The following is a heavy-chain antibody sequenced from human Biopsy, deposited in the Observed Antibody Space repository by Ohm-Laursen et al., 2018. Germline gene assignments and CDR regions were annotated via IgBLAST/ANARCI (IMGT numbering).Heavy chain of an antibody. Sequence: SETLSLTCAVYNVSFSSFYWSWIRQPPGQGLEWIGHISYTGYTSYNASLKSRVTISVDTSRNHFSLRLSSLTAADTAVYYCARGSNDFGGLYFPRWGQGTLLTVSS. CDR2: ISYTGYT. CDR3: ARGSNDFGGLYFPR. V-gene: IGHV4-59*01. D-gene: IGHD4-23*01. J-gene: IGHJ4*02. CDR1: NVSFSSFY.